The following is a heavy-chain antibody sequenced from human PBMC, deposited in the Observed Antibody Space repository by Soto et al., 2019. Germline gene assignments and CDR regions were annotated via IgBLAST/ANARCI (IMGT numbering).Heavy chain of an antibody. Sequence: LRLSCVVSGFIVSATSIFWVRQSTGKGLEWVSLMHRGGTTDNADSVKGRFTTSRAKSKNTLYLHMNGLRVEDTAVYYCARVNTTLVDHFDCWGQGTLVTVSS. D-gene: IGHD5-18*01. V-gene: IGHV3-53*01. CDR3: ARVNTTLVDHFDC. CDR1: GFIVSATS. J-gene: IGHJ4*02. CDR2: MHRGGTT.